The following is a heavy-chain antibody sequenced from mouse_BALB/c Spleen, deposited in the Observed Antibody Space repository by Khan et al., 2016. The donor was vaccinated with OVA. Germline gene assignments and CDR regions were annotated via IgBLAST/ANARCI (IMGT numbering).Heavy chain of an antibody. J-gene: IGHJ4*01. Sequence: VELVESGPGLVAPSQSLSITCTISGFSLTNYGVYWVRQPPGKGLEWLVAIWSDGTITYSSVLKSRLSISKDNSKSQVLLKMNSLQTDDTAMYYCARQPYYHYYIMDYWGQGTSVTVSS. D-gene: IGHD2-10*01. V-gene: IGHV2-6-1*01. CDR1: GFSLTNYG. CDR3: ARQPYYHYYIMDY. CDR2: IWSDGTI.